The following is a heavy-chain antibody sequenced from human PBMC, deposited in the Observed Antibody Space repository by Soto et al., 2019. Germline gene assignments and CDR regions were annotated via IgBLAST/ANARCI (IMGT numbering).Heavy chain of an antibody. CDR2: INHSGST. V-gene: IGHV4-34*01. D-gene: IGHD3-22*01. J-gene: IGHJ1*01. CDR3: ASLSLYDSSGYYH. Sequence: SETLSLTCAVYGGSFSGYYCSWIRQPPGKGLEWIGEINHSGSTNYNPSLKSRVTISVDTSKNQFSLKLSSVTAADTAVYYCASLSLYDSSGYYHWGQGTLVIVSS. CDR1: GGSFSGYY.